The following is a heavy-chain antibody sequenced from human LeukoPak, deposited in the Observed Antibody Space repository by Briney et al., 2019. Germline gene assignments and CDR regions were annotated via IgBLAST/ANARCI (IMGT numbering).Heavy chain of an antibody. CDR3: TRQNSVMDYYYYGMDV. Sequence: GGSLRLSCAASGFTFSGSAMHWVRQASGKGLEWVGRIRSKANSYATAYAASVKGRFTISRGDSKNTAYLQMNSLKTEDTAVYYCTRQNSVMDYYYYGMDVWGQGTTVTVSS. V-gene: IGHV3-73*01. D-gene: IGHD2-21*01. CDR2: IRSKANSYAT. J-gene: IGHJ6*02. CDR1: GFTFSGSA.